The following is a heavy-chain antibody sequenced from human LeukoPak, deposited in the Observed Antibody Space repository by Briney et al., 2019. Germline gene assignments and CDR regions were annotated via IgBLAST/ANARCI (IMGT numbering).Heavy chain of an antibody. CDR2: IKQDGSEE. CDR1: GFIFKNYW. J-gene: IGHJ3*01. CDR3: ARDNGHKRPFDAFDV. D-gene: IGHD5-24*01. Sequence: GGSLRLSCAASGFIFKNYWMSWVRQAPGKGLEWVANIKQDGSEEYYVDSMRGRFTISRDNAKNSLYLQMNRLRVEDTAMYYCARDNGHKRPFDAFDVWGQGTMATASS. V-gene: IGHV3-7*01.